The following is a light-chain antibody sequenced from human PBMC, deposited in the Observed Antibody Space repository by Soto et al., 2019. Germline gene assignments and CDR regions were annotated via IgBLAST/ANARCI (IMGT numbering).Light chain of an antibody. Sequence: XPGTLSLSPXXRATLSXXXXXXVSSTYLAWYQQKPGQAPRLLIYAASSRETGIPDTFSGSGSGTDFTLTISRLEPEDFAVYYCQQYDSSPYTFGQGTKLEIK. CDR1: XXVSSTY. J-gene: IGKJ2*01. V-gene: IGKV3-20*01. CDR2: AAS. CDR3: QQYDSSPYT.